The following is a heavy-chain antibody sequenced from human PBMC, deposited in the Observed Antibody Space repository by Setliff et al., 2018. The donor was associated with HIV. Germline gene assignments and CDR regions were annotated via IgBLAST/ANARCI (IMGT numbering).Heavy chain of an antibody. J-gene: IGHJ6*03. CDR3: ARDRERGQYSRSAVGGYYYYYMDV. V-gene: IGHV4-59*11. CDR1: GDSISSHY. CDR2: IYYSGSS. D-gene: IGHD6-6*01. Sequence: PSETLSLTCTVSGDSISSHYWSWIRQPPGKGLEWIGYIYYSGSSNYNPSLKSRVTMSLATSKKQFSLKLNSVTAADTAVYYCARDRERGQYSRSAVGGYYYYYMDVWGKGTTVTVSS.